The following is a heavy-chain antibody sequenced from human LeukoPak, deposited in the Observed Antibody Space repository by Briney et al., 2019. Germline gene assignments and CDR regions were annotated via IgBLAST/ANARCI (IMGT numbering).Heavy chain of an antibody. CDR3: AKSFGPVIAAAGTGAD. V-gene: IGHV3-23*01. CDR2: ISGSGGDS. CDR1: GFIFANYA. D-gene: IGHD6-13*01. Sequence: GGSLRLSCTTSGFIFANYAMAWVRQSPGKGLEWVSTISGSGGDSYYADSVRGRFTISRDNSRHTLYLQLNSLRAEDTAVYYCAKSFGPVIAAAGTGADWGQGTLVTVSS. J-gene: IGHJ4*02.